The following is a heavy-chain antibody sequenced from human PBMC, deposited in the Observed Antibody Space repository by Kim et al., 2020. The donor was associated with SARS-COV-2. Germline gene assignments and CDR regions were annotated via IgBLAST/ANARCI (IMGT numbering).Heavy chain of an antibody. V-gene: IGHV3-30*01. D-gene: IGHD5-12*01. Sequence: DSVKGRLTIARDNSKNALYLQMNSRRAGDSAVYYCARDRVVATIEGLFDYWGQGTLVTVSS. CDR3: ARDRVVATIEGLFDY. J-gene: IGHJ4*02.